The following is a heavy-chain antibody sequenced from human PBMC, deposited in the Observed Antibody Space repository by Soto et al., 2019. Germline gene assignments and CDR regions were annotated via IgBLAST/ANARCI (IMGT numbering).Heavy chain of an antibody. Sequence: ESGGGVVQPGRSLRLSCAASGFTFSSYGMHWVRQAPGKGLEWVAVISYDGSNKYYADSVKGRFTISRDNSKNTLYLQMNSLRAEDTAVYYCAKFGTRSSGWLYFDYWGQGTLVTVSS. V-gene: IGHV3-30*18. CDR1: GFTFSSYG. CDR3: AKFGTRSSGWLYFDY. J-gene: IGHJ4*02. D-gene: IGHD6-19*01. CDR2: ISYDGSNK.